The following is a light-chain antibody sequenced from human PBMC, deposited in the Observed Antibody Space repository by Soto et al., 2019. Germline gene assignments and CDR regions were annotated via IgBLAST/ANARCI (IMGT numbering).Light chain of an antibody. CDR1: SSDVGAYNY. CDR2: EVS. Sequence: QSVLTQPASVSGSPGQSITISCTGTSSDVGAYNYASWYQQHPGKAPKLMIYEVSNRPSGVSHRFSGSKSDNTASLTISGFQTDDEADYYCSSYTSSRTLVFGTGTKVTVL. V-gene: IGLV2-14*01. J-gene: IGLJ1*01. CDR3: SSYTSSRTLV.